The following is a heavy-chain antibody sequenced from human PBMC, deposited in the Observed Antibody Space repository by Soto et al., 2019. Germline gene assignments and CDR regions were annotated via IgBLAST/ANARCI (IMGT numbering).Heavy chain of an antibody. CDR2: IIPIFGTA. J-gene: IGHJ6*02. V-gene: IGHV1-69*13. D-gene: IGHD6-13*01. Sequence: SVKVSCKASGGTFSSYAISWVRQAPGQGLEWMGGIIPIFGTANYAQKFQGRVTITADESTSTAYMELSSLRSEDTAVYYCARGLYSSSWYEFHPLYYYGMDVWGQGTTVTVSS. CDR3: ARGLYSSSWYEFHPLYYYGMDV. CDR1: GGTFSSYA.